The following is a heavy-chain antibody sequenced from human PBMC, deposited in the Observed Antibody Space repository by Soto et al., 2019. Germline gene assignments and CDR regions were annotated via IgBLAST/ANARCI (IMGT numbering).Heavy chain of an antibody. CDR3: AREGYYDSSGYQFGMDV. J-gene: IGHJ6*02. CDR2: ISAYNGNT. Sequence: QVQLVQSGAEVKKPGASVKVSCKASGYTFTSYGISWVRQAPGQGLEWMGWISAYNGNTNYAQKLQGRVTMTTDTSTSTAYMELRSLRSDDTAVYYCAREGYYDSSGYQFGMDVWGQGTTVTVSS. CDR1: GYTFTSYG. V-gene: IGHV1-18*01. D-gene: IGHD3-22*01.